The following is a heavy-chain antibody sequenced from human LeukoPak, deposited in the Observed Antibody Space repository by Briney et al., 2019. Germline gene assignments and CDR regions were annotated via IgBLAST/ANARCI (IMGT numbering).Heavy chain of an antibody. Sequence: PSETLSLTCTVSGGSISSSSYYWGWIRQPPGKGLEWIGSIYYSGSTYYNPSLKSRVTISVDTSKNQFSLKLSSVTAADTAVYYCARLRFGPYYMDVWGKGTTVTISS. CDR2: IYYSGST. CDR3: ARLRFGPYYMDV. D-gene: IGHD3-10*01. CDR1: GGSISSSSYY. J-gene: IGHJ6*03. V-gene: IGHV4-39*01.